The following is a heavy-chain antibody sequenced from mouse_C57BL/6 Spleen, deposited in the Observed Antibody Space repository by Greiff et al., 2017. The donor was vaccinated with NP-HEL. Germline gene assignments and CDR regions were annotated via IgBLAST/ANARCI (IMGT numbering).Heavy chain of an antibody. V-gene: IGHV5-9-1*02. CDR3: TRDILLPGAMDY. J-gene: IGHJ4*01. CDR2: ISSGGDYI. Sequence: EVQVVESGEGLVKPGGSLKLSCAASGFTFSSYAMSWVRQTPEKRLEWVAYISSGGDYIYYADTVQGRFTISRDNARNTLYLQMSSLKSEDTAMYYCTRDILLPGAMDYWGQGTSVTVSS. CDR1: GFTFSSYA. D-gene: IGHD2-10*01.